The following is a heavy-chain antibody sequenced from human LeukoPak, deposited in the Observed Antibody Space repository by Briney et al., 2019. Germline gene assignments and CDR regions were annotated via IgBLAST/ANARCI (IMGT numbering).Heavy chain of an antibody. J-gene: IGHJ4*02. V-gene: IGHV4-59*01. CDR2: IHYSGST. CDR3: AREGLAVASEYYFAY. Sequence: SETLSLTCTVSGGSIRTYYWSWIRQPPGKGLEWIGYIHYSGSTNYNPSLKSRVTISVDTSKNQFSLKLSSVTAADTAVYYCAREGLAVASEYYFAYWGQGTLVTVSS. CDR1: GGSIRTYY. D-gene: IGHD6-19*01.